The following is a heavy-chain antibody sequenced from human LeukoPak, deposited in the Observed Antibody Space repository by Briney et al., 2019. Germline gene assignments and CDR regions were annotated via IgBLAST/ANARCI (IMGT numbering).Heavy chain of an antibody. CDR2: ISSSGSGGNT. D-gene: IGHD3-22*01. Sequence: GGSLRLSCVASGVTLSNYAMSWARQAPGKGLEWVSGISSSGSGGNTYYADSVKGRFTISRDNAKNSLYLQMNSLRAEDTAVYYCARGLEPYWGQGTLVTVSS. CDR1: GVTLSNYA. J-gene: IGHJ4*02. V-gene: IGHV3-23*01. CDR3: ARGLEPY.